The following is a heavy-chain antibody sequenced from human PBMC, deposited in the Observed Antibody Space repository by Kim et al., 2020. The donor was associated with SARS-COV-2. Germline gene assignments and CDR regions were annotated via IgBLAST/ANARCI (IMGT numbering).Heavy chain of an antibody. Sequence: SETLSLTCAVYGGSFSGYYWSWIRQPPGKGLEWIGEINHSGSTNYNPSLKSRVTISVDTSKNQFSLKLSSVTAADTAVYYCARGVPLFGTSCYVLSCYYYGMDDWGQGTTVTVSS. CDR3: ARGVPLFGTSCYVLSCYYYGMDD. V-gene: IGHV4-34*01. D-gene: IGHD2-2*01. CDR2: INHSGST. J-gene: IGHJ6*02. CDR1: GGSFSGYY.